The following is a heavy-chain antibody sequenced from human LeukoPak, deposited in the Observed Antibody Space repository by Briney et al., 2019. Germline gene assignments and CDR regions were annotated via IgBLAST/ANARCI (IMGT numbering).Heavy chain of an antibody. CDR1: GGSISGSTYY. CDR3: ARTIPARHCYFDY. D-gene: IGHD6-6*01. J-gene: IGHJ4*02. V-gene: IGHV4-39*07. Sequence: SETLSLTCTVSGGSISGSTYYWGWLRQPPGKGLEWIGSIYYSGSTYYNPSLKSRVTISVDTSKNQFSLKLSSVTAADTAVYYCARTIPARHCYFDYWGQGTLVTVSS. CDR2: IYYSGST.